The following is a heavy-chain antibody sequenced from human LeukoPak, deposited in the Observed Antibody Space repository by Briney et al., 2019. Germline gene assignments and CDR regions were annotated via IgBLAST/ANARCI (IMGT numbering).Heavy chain of an antibody. CDR3: ARTGYCSSTSCFKDFDY. J-gene: IGHJ4*02. CDR1: GFTFSSHS. D-gene: IGHD2-2*01. Sequence: GGSLRLSCAASGFTFSSHSMNWVRQAPGKGLEWVSYISSSSSTIHYADSVKGRFTISRDNAKNSLYLQMNSLRAEDTAVYYCARTGYCSSTSCFKDFDYWGQGTLVTVSS. CDR2: ISSSSSTI. V-gene: IGHV3-48*04.